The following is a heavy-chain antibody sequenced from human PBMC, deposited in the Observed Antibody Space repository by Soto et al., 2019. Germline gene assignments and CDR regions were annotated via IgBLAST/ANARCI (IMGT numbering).Heavy chain of an antibody. CDR1: GFSLTTSGVG. Sequence: QITLNESGPTVVKPTETLTLTCTCSGFSLTTSGVGVGWVRQSPGKAPEWLAFIYWDDGKRYSTSLKSRLTITKATSKDQVVLTMANVDPADTATYYCAHRVLRAVFGLVTTTAIYFDFWGQGAPVVISS. D-gene: IGHD3-3*01. J-gene: IGHJ4*02. CDR2: IYWDDGK. V-gene: IGHV2-5*02. CDR3: AHRVLRAVFGLVTTTAIYFDF.